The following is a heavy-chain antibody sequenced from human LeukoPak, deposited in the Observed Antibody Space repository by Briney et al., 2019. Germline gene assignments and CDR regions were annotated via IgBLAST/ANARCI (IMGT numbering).Heavy chain of an antibody. D-gene: IGHD4-17*01. CDR1: GFSFSDFY. J-gene: IGHJ4*02. V-gene: IGHV3-11*01. CDR3: ARETSYGDYTYVDY. Sequence: KPGGSLRLSCAASGFSFSDFYMNWIRQAPGKGLEWVSYITDSGSTNFYADSVKGRFTISRDNAKNSLYLQINSLRVEDTAIYYCARETSYGDYTYVDYWGQGTLVTVTS. CDR2: ITDSGSTN.